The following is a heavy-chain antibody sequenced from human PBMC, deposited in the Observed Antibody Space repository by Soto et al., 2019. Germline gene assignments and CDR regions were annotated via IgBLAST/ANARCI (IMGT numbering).Heavy chain of an antibody. CDR2: INHSGST. J-gene: IGHJ5*02. V-gene: IGHV4-34*01. CDR1: GGSFSGYY. CDR3: ARGQRFSDWFDP. D-gene: IGHD3-3*01. Sequence: SETLSLTCAVYGGSFSGYYWSWIRQPPGKGLEWIGEINHSGSTNYNSSLKSRVTISLDTSKNQFSLRLLSVTDADTAVYYCARGQRFSDWFDPWGQGTLVTVSS.